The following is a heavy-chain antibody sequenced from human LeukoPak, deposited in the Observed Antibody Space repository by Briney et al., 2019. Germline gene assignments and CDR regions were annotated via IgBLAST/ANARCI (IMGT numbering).Heavy chain of an antibody. J-gene: IGHJ5*02. CDR3: ARGGPRMTTVVTPAIRRYNWFDP. V-gene: IGHV4-59*10. Sequence: PSETLSLTCAVYGGSFSGYYWSWIRQPAGKGLEWIGRIYTSGSTNYNPSLKSRVTISVDTSKNQFSLKLSSVTAADTAVYYCARGGPRMTTVVTPAIRRYNWFDPWGQGTLVTVSS. D-gene: IGHD4-23*01. CDR1: GGSFSGYY. CDR2: IYTSGST.